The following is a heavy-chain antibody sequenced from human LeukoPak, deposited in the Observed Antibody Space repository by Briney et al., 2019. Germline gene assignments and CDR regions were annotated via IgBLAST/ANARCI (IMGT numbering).Heavy chain of an antibody. CDR2: INTAGDT. V-gene: IGHV3-13*04. CDR1: GFTFSSYD. Sequence: GGSLRLSCAASGFTFSSYDMLWVRQATGEGLEWVSAINTAGDTYYPGSVQGRFTVSRENAKSSFYFQMNSLRAGDTAVCFCTRAPPGTGWLIDYWGQGTLVTVSS. J-gene: IGHJ4*02. CDR3: TRAPPGTGWLIDY. D-gene: IGHD6-19*01.